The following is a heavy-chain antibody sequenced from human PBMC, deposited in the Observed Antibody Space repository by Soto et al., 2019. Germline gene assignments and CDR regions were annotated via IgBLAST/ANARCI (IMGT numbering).Heavy chain of an antibody. V-gene: IGHV3-49*03. CDR2: IRSKAYGGTT. J-gene: IGHJ4*02. CDR1: GFTFGDYA. Sequence: EVQLVESGGGLVQPGRSLRLSCTASGFTFGDYAMSWFRQAPGKGLEWVGFIRSKAYGGTTEYGESVKGRFTISRDDFKSIAYLQMNSLKTEDTAVYYCTRERASLGYCSGGSCYSGWSYWGQGTLVSVSS. CDR3: TRERASLGYCSGGSCYSGWSY. D-gene: IGHD2-15*01.